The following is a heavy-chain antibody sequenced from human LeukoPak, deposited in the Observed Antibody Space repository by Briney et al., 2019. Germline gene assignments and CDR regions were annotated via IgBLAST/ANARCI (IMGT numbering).Heavy chain of an antibody. Sequence: PSETLSLTCTVSGGSISSYYWSWIRQPPGKGLERIGYIYYSGSTNYNPSLKSRVTISVDTSKNQFSLKLSSVTAADTAVYYCARTLRFLEWSYGMDVWGQGTTVTVSS. D-gene: IGHD3-3*01. V-gene: IGHV4-59*01. J-gene: IGHJ6*02. CDR1: GGSISSYY. CDR2: IYYSGST. CDR3: ARTLRFLEWSYGMDV.